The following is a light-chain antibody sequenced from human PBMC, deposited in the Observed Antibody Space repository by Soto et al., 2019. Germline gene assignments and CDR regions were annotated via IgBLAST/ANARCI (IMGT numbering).Light chain of an antibody. CDR3: AAWDGSLSAVL. J-gene: IGLJ2*01. V-gene: IGLV1-44*01. Sequence: QSVLTQPPSASGTPGQRVTISCSGSRSNIGTYTVNWYQQLPGTAPTLLIYLNNQRPSGVPNRFSGSKSGTSASLAISGLQSEDEAEYYCAAWDGSLSAVLFGGGTKVTVL. CDR2: LNN. CDR1: RSNIGTYT.